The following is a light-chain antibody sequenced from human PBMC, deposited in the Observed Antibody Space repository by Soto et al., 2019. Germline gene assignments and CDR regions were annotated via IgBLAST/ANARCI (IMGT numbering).Light chain of an antibody. Sequence: QTVLTQSPSASASLGASVKLTCTLSSGHSSYAIAWHQQQPEKGPRYLMKVNNDGSHSKGDGIPDRLSGSSSGAERYLTISSLQSEDEADYYCQTWGTGIRVFGGGTKLTVL. V-gene: IGLV4-69*01. CDR2: VNNDGSH. CDR1: SGHSSYA. CDR3: QTWGTGIRV. J-gene: IGLJ3*02.